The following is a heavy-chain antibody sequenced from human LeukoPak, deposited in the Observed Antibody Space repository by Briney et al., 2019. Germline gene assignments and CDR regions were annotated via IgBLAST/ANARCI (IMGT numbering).Heavy chain of an antibody. J-gene: IGHJ3*02. D-gene: IGHD3-22*01. CDR3: ARDGYYDSSGYQALYAFDI. V-gene: IGHV3-74*01. CDR1: GFTFSSYW. CDR2: INSDGSST. Sequence: PGGSLRLSCAASGFTFSSYWMHWVRQAPGKGLVWVSRINSDGSSTSYADSVKGRFTISRDNAKNTLYLQMNSLRAEDTAVYYCARDGYYDSSGYQALYAFDIWGQGTMVTVSS.